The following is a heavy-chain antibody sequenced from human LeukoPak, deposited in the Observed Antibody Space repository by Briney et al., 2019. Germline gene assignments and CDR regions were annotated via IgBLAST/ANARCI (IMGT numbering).Heavy chain of an antibody. Sequence: ASVKVSCKASGYTFTSYYMHWVRQAPGQGLEWMGWINPSSGGTNYAQKFQGRVAMTRDTSISTAYMELSSLRSDDTAVYYCARDSVVHTTEFDYWGQGTLVTVSS. D-gene: IGHD3-22*01. CDR2: INPSSGGT. CDR3: ARDSVVHTTEFDY. CDR1: GYTFTSYY. V-gene: IGHV1-2*02. J-gene: IGHJ4*02.